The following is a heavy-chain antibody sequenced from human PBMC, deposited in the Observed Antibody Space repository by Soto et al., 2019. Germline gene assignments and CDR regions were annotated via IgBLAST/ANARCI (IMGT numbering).Heavy chain of an antibody. CDR1: GGSISIGGFS. V-gene: IGHV4-31*03. Sequence: SETLSLTCTVSGGSISIGGFSWSWIRQRPGKGLEWIGYIYYSGSTYYNPSLKSRVTISADTSKEQFSLILSSVTAADTAVYYCARGARRYNSGLFCWGHGTLVPVSS. J-gene: IGHJ4*01. CDR2: IYYSGST. D-gene: IGHD1-1*01. CDR3: ARGARRYNSGLFC.